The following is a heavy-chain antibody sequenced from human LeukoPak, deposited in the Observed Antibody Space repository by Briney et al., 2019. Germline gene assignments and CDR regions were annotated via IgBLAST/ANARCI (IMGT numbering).Heavy chain of an antibody. D-gene: IGHD3-22*01. CDR2: IIGSGSGT. Sequence: PGGTLRLSCAASGFTFSSYGTSWVRQAPGRGLQWVSVIIGSGSGTYYADSVKGRFTISRDNSRNTLYLQMNSLRAEDTAVYYCARWYYYETSGLYYGSFDNWGQGTLVTVSS. CDR3: ARWYYYETSGLYYGSFDN. J-gene: IGHJ5*02. CDR1: GFTFSSYG. V-gene: IGHV3-23*01.